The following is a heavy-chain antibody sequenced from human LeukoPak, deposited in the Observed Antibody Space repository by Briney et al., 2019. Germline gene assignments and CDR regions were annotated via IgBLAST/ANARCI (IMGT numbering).Heavy chain of an antibody. J-gene: IGHJ4*02. CDR1: GFTFSSYG. D-gene: IGHD5-24*01. Sequence: GGSLRLSCAASGFTFSSYGMHWVRQAPGKGLEWVAFIRYDGSNKYYADSVKGRFTISRDNSKNTLYLQMNGLRAEDTAVYYCAKGFVEMATILAYWGQGTLVTVSS. V-gene: IGHV3-30*02. CDR3: AKGFVEMATILAY. CDR2: IRYDGSNK.